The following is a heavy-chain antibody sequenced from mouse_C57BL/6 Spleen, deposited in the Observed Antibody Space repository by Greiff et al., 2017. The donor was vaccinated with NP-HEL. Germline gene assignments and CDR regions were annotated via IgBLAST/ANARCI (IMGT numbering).Heavy chain of an antibody. CDR1: GYTFTSYW. V-gene: IGHV1-53*01. CDR2: INPSNGGT. J-gene: IGHJ4*01. Sequence: VQLQQPGTELVKPGASVKLSCKASGYTFTSYWMHWVKQRPGQGLEWIGNINPSNGGTNYNEKFKSKAPLTVDKSSSTADMQLSSLTSEDSAVYYWARGECRTTVVANMDDWGQGTTVTVSS. D-gene: IGHD1-1*01. CDR3: ARGECRTTVVANMDD.